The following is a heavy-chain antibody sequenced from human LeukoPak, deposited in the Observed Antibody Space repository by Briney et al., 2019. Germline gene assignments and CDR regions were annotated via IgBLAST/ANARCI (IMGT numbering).Heavy chain of an antibody. CDR2: ISYDGSNK. CDR1: GFTFSSYA. CDR3: ARDLFPYCGGDCSSDY. V-gene: IGHV3-30*04. Sequence: GGSLRLSCAASGFTFSSYAMHWVRQAPGKGLEWVAVISYDGSNKYYADSVKGRFTISRDNSKNTLYLQMNSLRAEDTAVYYCARDLFPYCGGDCSSDYWGQGTLVTVSS. D-gene: IGHD2-21*02. J-gene: IGHJ4*02.